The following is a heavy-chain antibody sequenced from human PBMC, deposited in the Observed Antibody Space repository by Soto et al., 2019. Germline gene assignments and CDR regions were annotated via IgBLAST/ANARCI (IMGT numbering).Heavy chain of an antibody. V-gene: IGHV3-30*18. CDR2: ISYDGSNR. CDR3: AKDYTTMVTWVNY. D-gene: IGHD3-10*01. J-gene: IGHJ4*02. CDR1: GFTFSSYA. Sequence: GGSLRLSCAASGFTFSSYAMHWVRQAPGKGLEWVSFISYDGSNRNYADSVKGRFTISRDNSKNTLYLEMESLGPEDTAVYFCAKDYTTMVTWVNYWGQGTLVTGSS.